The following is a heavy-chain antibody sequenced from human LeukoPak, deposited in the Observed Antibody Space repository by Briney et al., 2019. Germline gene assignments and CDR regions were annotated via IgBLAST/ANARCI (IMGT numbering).Heavy chain of an antibody. D-gene: IGHD2-21*02. V-gene: IGHV3-48*01. Sequence: PGGSLRLSCAASGFPFSSYSMNWVRQAPGEGLEWVSYISSSRTTSYADSVKGRFTISRDNAKNSLYLQMNSLRAEDTAVYYCARVGGDRQYYYYYYYMDVWGKGTTVTISS. CDR3: ARVGGDRQYYYYYYYMDV. J-gene: IGHJ6*03. CDR1: GFPFSSYS. CDR2: ISSSRTT.